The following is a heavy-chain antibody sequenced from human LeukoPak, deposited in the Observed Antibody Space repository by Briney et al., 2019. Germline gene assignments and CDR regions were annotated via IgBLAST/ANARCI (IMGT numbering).Heavy chain of an antibody. CDR3: ARGTGSGWYGPFDY. J-gene: IGHJ4*02. CDR2: IIPIFGTA. D-gene: IGHD6-19*01. CDR1: GGTFSSYA. V-gene: IGHV1-69*06. Sequence: SVKVSCKASGGTFSSYAISWVRQAPGQGLEWMGGIIPIFGTANYAQKFQGRVTITADKSTSTAYMELSSLRSEDTAVYYCARGTGSGWYGPFDYWGQGTLVTVSS.